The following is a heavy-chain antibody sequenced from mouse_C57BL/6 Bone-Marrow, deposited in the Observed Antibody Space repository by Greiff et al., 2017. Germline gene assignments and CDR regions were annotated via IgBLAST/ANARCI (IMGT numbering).Heavy chain of an antibody. CDR2: ISYSGST. CDR1: GYSITSDY. CDR3: ARWDGSSPDWYFDV. D-gene: IGHD1-1*01. Sequence: VQLKQSGPGLAKPSQTLSLTCSVTGYSITSDYWNWIRKFPGNKLEYMGYISYSGSTYYNPSLKSRISITRDTSKNQYYLQLNSVTTEDTATYYWARWDGSSPDWYFDVWGTGTTVTVSS. V-gene: IGHV3-8*01. J-gene: IGHJ1*03.